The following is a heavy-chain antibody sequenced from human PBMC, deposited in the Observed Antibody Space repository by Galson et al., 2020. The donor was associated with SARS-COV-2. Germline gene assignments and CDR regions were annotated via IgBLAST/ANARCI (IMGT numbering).Heavy chain of an antibody. D-gene: IGHD3-22*01. CDR3: ARDEWAGKGRSEYYHASDAFDV. CDR1: GFTISDYH. J-gene: IGHJ3*01. CDR2: ITGSGGTV. Sequence: PGGSLRLSCAASGFTISDYHMVWIRQAPGKGLEWVSYITGSGGTVYYPDSVRGRFTVSRDDMKNSVYLQMNALRAEDTAVYYCARDEWAGKGRSEYYHASDAFDVWGQGTTVTVSS. V-gene: IGHV3-11*01.